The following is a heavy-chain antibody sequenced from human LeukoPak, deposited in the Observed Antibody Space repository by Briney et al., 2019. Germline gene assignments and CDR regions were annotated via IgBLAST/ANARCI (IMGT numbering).Heavy chain of an antibody. J-gene: IGHJ5*02. Sequence: PGGSLRLSCAASGFTFSGYAVHWVRQAPGKGLEWVAAFSYGGSKQYYADSVKGRFTISRDNSKDTLYLQMNSLRAEDTAVYYCAKDGRYCSGGSCYSWSSDWFDPWGQGTLVTVSS. D-gene: IGHD2-15*01. V-gene: IGHV3-30*04. CDR2: FSYGGSKQ. CDR1: GFTFSGYA. CDR3: AKDGRYCSGGSCYSWSSDWFDP.